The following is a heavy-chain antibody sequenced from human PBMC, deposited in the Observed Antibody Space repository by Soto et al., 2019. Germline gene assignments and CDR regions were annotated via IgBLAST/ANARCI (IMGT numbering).Heavy chain of an antibody. Sequence: SETLSLTCTVSGGSVSSGSYYWSWIRQPPGKGLEWIGYIYYSGSTNYNPSLKSRVTISVDTSKNQFSLKLSSVTAADTAVYYCARSPHANYYDSSGYYYPFDYWGQGTLVTVPS. CDR3: ARSPHANYYDSSGYYYPFDY. CDR1: GGSVSSGSYY. J-gene: IGHJ4*02. V-gene: IGHV4-61*01. CDR2: IYYSGST. D-gene: IGHD3-22*01.